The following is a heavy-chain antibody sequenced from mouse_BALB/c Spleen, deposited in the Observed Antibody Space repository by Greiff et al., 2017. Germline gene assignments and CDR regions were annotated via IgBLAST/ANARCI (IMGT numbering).Heavy chain of an antibody. CDR3: ARSSYYGNFYAMDY. J-gene: IGHJ4*01. CDR1: GFNIKDTY. V-gene: IGHV14-3*02. Sequence: VHVKQSGAELVKPGASVKLSCTASGFNIKDTYMHWVKQRPEQGLEWIGRIDPANGNTKYDPKFQGKATITADTSSNTAYLQLSSLTSEDTAVYYCARSSYYGNFYAMDYWGQGTSVTVSS. D-gene: IGHD2-10*01. CDR2: IDPANGNT.